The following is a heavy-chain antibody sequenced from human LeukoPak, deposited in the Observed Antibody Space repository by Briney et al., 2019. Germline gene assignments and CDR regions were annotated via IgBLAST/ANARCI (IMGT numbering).Heavy chain of an antibody. CDR3: AKEDDYNYIDY. J-gene: IGHJ4*02. CDR2: ISGSGATT. CDR1: GFTFRSYA. D-gene: IGHD5-24*01. V-gene: IGHV3-23*01. Sequence: GGYLRLSCAASGFTFRSYAMSWVRQAPGKGLEWVSTISGSGATTYYADSVKGRCTISRDNSNNTLYLQVNNLRAEDTAVYYCAKEDDYNYIDYWGQGPLVTVSS.